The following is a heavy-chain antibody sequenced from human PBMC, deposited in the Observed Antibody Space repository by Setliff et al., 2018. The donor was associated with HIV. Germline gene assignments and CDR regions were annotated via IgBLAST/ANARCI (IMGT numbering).Heavy chain of an antibody. CDR2: IYYSGST. CDR3: ARGSSWQYYYYYYMDV. Sequence: SKTLSLTCTVSGGSISSYYRSWIRQPPGKGLEWIGYIYYSGSTNYNPSLKSRVTISVDTSKNQFSLKLSSVTAADTAVYYCARGSSWQYYYYYYMDVWGKGTTGTSP. J-gene: IGHJ6*03. D-gene: IGHD6-13*01. V-gene: IGHV4-59*01. CDR1: GGSISSYY.